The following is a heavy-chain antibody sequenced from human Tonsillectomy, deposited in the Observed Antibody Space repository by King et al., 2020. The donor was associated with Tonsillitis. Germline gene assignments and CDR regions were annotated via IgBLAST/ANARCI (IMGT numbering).Heavy chain of an antibody. V-gene: IGHV4-38-2*02. CDR2: IYHSGST. CDR3: ARGHGGNYFDY. Sequence: QVQLQESGPGLVKPSETLSLTCTVSGHSISSGYYWGWIRQPPGKGLEWIGSIYHSGSTYYNPSLKSRVTISVDTSKNQFSLKLSSVTAADTAVYYCARGHGGNYFDYWGQGTLVTVSS. D-gene: IGHD4-23*01. CDR1: GHSISSGYY. J-gene: IGHJ4*02.